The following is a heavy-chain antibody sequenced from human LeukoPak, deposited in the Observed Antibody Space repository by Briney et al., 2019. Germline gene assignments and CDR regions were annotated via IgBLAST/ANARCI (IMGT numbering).Heavy chain of an antibody. CDR1: GYTFTGYY. V-gene: IGHV1-2*02. Sequence: SVTVSCQASGYTFTGYYMHWVRQPPAQGLAWMGWINPNSGGTNYAQKLQGRVTNTRDTSISTAHIALSRQRSGDTAVYYCARLSQHSSGWYGGWFDPWGQGTLVTVCS. CDR2: INPNSGGT. D-gene: IGHD6-19*01. CDR3: ARLSQHSSGWYGGWFDP. J-gene: IGHJ5*02.